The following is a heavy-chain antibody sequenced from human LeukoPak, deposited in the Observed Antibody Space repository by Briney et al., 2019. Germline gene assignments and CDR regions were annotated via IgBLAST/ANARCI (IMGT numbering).Heavy chain of an antibody. D-gene: IGHD6-19*01. CDR3: TKRAGSGWYYFDY. CDR1: GFTFDDYA. Sequence: PGRSLRLSCAVSGFTFDDYAMHWVRQAPGKGLEWVSGISWNSGSIDYAGSVRGRFTISRDNAKNSLYLQMNSLRAEDTALYYCTKRAGSGWYYFDYWGQGTLVTVSS. CDR2: ISWNSGSI. J-gene: IGHJ4*02. V-gene: IGHV3-9*01.